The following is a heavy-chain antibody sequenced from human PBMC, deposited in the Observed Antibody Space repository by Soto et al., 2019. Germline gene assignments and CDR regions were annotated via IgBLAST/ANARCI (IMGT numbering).Heavy chain of an antibody. V-gene: IGHV3-74*01. Sequence: EVQLVESGGGLVQPGGSLRLSCAASGFTFSNYWMHWVRQAPGKGLVWVAGINSDGNATRFADSVKGRFTIARENAKDTFYLQMCSLTADDTAVYYCARVKRGRQSLDSWGQGTLVTVS. J-gene: IGHJ5*01. CDR1: GFTFSNYW. CDR2: INSDGNAT. CDR3: ARVKRGRQSLDS.